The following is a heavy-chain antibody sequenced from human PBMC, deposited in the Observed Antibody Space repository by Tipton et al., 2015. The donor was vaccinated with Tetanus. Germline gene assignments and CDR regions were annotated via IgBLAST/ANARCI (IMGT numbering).Heavy chain of an antibody. V-gene: IGHV4-39*07. CDR3: ARGPRGSYYDSSGYSLHY. D-gene: IGHD3-22*01. J-gene: IGHJ4*02. CDR2: IYYSGST. CDR1: GGSISSSSYY. Sequence: TLSLTCTVSGGSISSSSYYWRWIRQPPGKGLEWIGSIYYSGSTYYNPSLKSRVTISVDKSKNQFSLKLSSVTAADTAVYYCARGPRGSYYDSSGYSLHYWGQATLVTVSS.